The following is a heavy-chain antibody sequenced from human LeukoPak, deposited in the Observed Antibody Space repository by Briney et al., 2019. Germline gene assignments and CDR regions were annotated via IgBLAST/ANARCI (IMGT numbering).Heavy chain of an antibody. Sequence: GGSLRLSCAASGFTFSSCGMHWVRQAPGKGLEWVAFIRYDGSNKYYADSVKGRFTISRDNSKNTLYLQMNSLRAEDTAVYYCAKDPGAHYYGSGSYRRGSYFDYWGQGTLVTVSS. J-gene: IGHJ4*02. V-gene: IGHV3-30*02. CDR1: GFTFSSCG. D-gene: IGHD3-10*01. CDR3: AKDPGAHYYGSGSYRRGSYFDY. CDR2: IRYDGSNK.